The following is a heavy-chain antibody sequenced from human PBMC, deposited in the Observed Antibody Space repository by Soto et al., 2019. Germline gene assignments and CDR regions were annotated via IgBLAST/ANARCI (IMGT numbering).Heavy chain of an antibody. D-gene: IGHD1-1*01. CDR2: IHSDGSST. CDR1: GSIFRSYW. J-gene: IGHJ3*02. V-gene: IGHV3-74*01. CDR3: AKGPTQAFAM. Sequence: GCLLLPCSASGSIFRSYWMHWVRQAPGKGLVWVSRIHSDGSSTIYADSVTGRFTISRDNAKNTLYLQMNSLRAEDTAVYYCAKGPTQAFAMWGRGIMVTFSS.